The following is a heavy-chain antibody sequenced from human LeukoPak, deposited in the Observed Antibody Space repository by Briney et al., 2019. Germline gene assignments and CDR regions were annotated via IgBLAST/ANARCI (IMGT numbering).Heavy chain of an antibody. J-gene: IGHJ6*04. V-gene: IGHV1-69*13. D-gene: IGHD6-13*01. CDR1: GGTFSSYA. CDR2: IIPIFGTA. Sequence: SVKVSCKASGGTFSSYAISWVRQAPGQGLEWMGRIIPIFGTANYAQKFQGRVTITADESTSTAYMELSSLRSEDTAVYYCARGGYSSSWSYYCYGMDVWGKGTTVTVSS. CDR3: ARGGYSSSWSYYCYGMDV.